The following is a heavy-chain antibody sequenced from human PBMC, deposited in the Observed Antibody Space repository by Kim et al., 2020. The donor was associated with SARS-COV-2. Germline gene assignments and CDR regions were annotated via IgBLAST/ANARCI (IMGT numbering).Heavy chain of an antibody. CDR3: ARVGPSRYFDY. J-gene: IGHJ4*02. CDR1: GGSISSYY. V-gene: IGHV4-59*01. Sequence: SETLSLTCTVSGGSISSYYWSWIRQPPGKGLEWIGYIYYTGSTNYNPSLKSRVTISVDTSKNKLSLKLSSVTAADTAVYYCARVGPSRYFDYWGQGTLVT. CDR2: IYYTGST.